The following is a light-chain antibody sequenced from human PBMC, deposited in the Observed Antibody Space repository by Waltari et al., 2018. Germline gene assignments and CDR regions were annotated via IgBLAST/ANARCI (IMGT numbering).Light chain of an antibody. V-gene: IGLV2-14*01. J-gene: IGLJ2*01. CDR1: ASDVGGFDF. Sequence: QSALTQPASVSGSPGQSITVSCTGTASDVGGFDFVSWYQQHPGKVPKLILFQVDNRPSEVCRRFSGSKSGNTASLIISGLQPEDEAQYYCASFASDNTVLFGGGT. CDR3: ASFASDNTVL. CDR2: QVD.